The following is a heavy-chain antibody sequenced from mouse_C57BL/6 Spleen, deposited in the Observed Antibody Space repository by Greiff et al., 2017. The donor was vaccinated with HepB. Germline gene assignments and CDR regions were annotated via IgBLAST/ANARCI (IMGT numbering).Heavy chain of an antibody. CDR2: FHPYNDDT. Sequence: QVQLKESGAELVKPGASVKMSCKASGYTFTTYPIEWMKQNHGKSLEWIGNFHPYNDDTKYNEKFKGKATLTVEKSSSTVYLELSRLTSDDSAVYYCARRGSYYRYFDVWGTGTTVTVSS. V-gene: IGHV1-47*01. CDR3: ARRGSYYRYFDV. D-gene: IGHD2-12*01. CDR1: GYTFTTYP. J-gene: IGHJ1*03.